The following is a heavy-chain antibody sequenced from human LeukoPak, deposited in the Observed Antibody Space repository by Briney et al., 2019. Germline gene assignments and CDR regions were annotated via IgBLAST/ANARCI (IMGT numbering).Heavy chain of an antibody. Sequence: GGSLRLSCAASGFTFSNHAMSWVRQAPGKGLEWVSAISGSGGSTYYADSVKGRFTISRDNSKNTLYLQMNSLRAEDTAVYYCATSLGGIVVVVAATLCNYWGQGTLVTVSS. V-gene: IGHV3-23*01. D-gene: IGHD2-15*01. J-gene: IGHJ4*02. CDR2: ISGSGGST. CDR3: ATSLGGIVVVVAATLCNY. CDR1: GFTFSNHA.